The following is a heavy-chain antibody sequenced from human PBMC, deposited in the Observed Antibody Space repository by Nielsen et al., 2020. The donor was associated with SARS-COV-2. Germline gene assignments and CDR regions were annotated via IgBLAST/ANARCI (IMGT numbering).Heavy chain of an antibody. CDR1: GFTFSIYS. CDR3: ARGTLYSSSWYVLKDY. J-gene: IGHJ4*02. V-gene: IGHV3-48*02. D-gene: IGHD6-13*01. CDR2: ISSSSATI. Sequence: GESLKISCAASGFTFSIYSMNWVRQAPGKGLEWVSYISSSSATIHYADSVKGRFTISRDNAKNSLYLQMNSLRDEDTAVYYCARGTLYSSSWYVLKDYWGQGTLVTVSS.